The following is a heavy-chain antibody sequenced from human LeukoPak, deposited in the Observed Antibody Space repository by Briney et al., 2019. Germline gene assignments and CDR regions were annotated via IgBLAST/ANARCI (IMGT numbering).Heavy chain of an antibody. Sequence: GGSLRLSCTASGFTFGDYAMSWVRQAPGKGLEWVGFIRSKAYGGTTEYAASVKGRFTISRDDSKSIAYLQMNSLKTEDTAVYYCTRGGEFWSGYFDYWGQGTLVTVSS. CDR2: IRSKAYGGTT. J-gene: IGHJ4*02. CDR1: GFTFGDYA. V-gene: IGHV3-49*04. CDR3: TRGGEFWSGYFDY. D-gene: IGHD3-3*01.